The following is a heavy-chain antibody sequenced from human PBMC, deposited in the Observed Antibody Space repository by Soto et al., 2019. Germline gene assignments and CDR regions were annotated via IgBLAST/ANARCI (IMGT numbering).Heavy chain of an antibody. J-gene: IGHJ4*02. Sequence: QVQLVESGGGGVQPGRSLRLSCAASGFTFSSYAMHWVRQAPGKGLEWVAVISYDGSNKYYADSVKGRFTISRDNSKNALYLQMNSLRAEDTAVYYCATDYGDYGWGQGTLVTVSS. CDR2: ISYDGSNK. V-gene: IGHV3-30-3*01. CDR1: GFTFSSYA. CDR3: ATDYGDYG. D-gene: IGHD4-17*01.